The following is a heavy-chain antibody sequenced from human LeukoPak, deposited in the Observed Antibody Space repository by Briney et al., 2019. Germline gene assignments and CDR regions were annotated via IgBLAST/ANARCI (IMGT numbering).Heavy chain of an antibody. J-gene: IGHJ4*02. V-gene: IGHV1-2*02. CDR2: INPNSGGT. D-gene: IGHD3-22*01. Sequence: ASVKVSCKASGYTFTGYYMHWVRQAPGQGLEWMGWINPNSGGTNYAQKFQGRVTMTRDTSISTAYMELSRLRSDDTAVYYCATGRQYYYDSSGYYTPFDYWGQGTLVTVSS. CDR3: ATGRQYYYDSSGYYTPFDY. CDR1: GYTFTGYY.